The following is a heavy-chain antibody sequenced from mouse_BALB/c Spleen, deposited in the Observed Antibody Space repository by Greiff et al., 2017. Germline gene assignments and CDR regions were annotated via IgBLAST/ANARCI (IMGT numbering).Heavy chain of an antibody. Sequence: EVQVVESGGGLVKPGGSLKLSCAASGFTFSSYAMSWVRQSPEKRLEWVAEISSGGSYTYYPDTVTGRFTISRDNAKNTLYLEMSSLRSEDTAMYYCARYYGSSYYAMDYWGQGTSVTVSS. CDR3: ARYYGSSYYAMDY. V-gene: IGHV5-9-4*01. D-gene: IGHD1-1*01. CDR2: ISSGGSYT. J-gene: IGHJ4*01. CDR1: GFTFSSYA.